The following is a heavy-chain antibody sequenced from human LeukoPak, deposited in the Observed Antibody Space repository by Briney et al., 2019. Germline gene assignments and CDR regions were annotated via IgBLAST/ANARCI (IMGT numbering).Heavy chain of an antibody. J-gene: IGHJ4*02. V-gene: IGHV4-34*01. Sequence: SETLSPTCAVYGGSFSGYYWSWIRQPPGKGLEWIGEINHSGSTNYNPSLKSRVTISVDTSKNQFSLKLSSVTAADTAVYYCARGYYDILTGYYGVDYWGQGTLVTVSS. CDR2: INHSGST. D-gene: IGHD3-9*01. CDR3: ARGYYDILTGYYGVDY. CDR1: GGSFSGYY.